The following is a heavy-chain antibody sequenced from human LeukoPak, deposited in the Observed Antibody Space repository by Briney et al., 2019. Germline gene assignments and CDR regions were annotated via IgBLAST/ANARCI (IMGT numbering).Heavy chain of an antibody. Sequence: GGSLRLSCAASGLTFSSYSMNWVRQAPGKGLEWVSSISSSSSYIYYADSVKGRFTISRDNAKNSLYLQMNSLRAEDTAVYYCARIFESSSGSSPNYYYGMDVWGQGTTVTVSS. V-gene: IGHV3-21*01. D-gene: IGHD3-10*01. J-gene: IGHJ6*02. CDR2: ISSSSSYI. CDR1: GLTFSSYS. CDR3: ARIFESSSGSSPNYYYGMDV.